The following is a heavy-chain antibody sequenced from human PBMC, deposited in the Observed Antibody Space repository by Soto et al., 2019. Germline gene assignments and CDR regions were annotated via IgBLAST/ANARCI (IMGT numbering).Heavy chain of an antibody. CDR3: ARANYYGSPGDFDY. Sequence: EVQLVESGGGLVQPGGSLRLSCAASGFTFSSYSMNWVRQAPGKGLEWVSYISSSSSTRYYADYVKGRFTISRDNAKNSLYLQMNSLRAEDTAVYYCARANYYGSPGDFDYWGQGTLVTVSS. CDR2: ISSSSSTR. V-gene: IGHV3-48*01. J-gene: IGHJ4*02. CDR1: GFTFSSYS. D-gene: IGHD3-10*01.